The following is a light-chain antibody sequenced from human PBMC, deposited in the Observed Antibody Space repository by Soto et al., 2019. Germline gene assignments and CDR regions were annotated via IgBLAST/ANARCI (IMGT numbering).Light chain of an antibody. J-gene: IGKJ1*01. Sequence: EIVLTQSPGTLSLSPGERATLSCRASQSVSNNYLAWYQQKPGQAPRLLIYGASNRATGIPDRSSGSGSGTDFTLTISRLEPDDFAVYYCQQYGSSGTFGQGTKVAI. CDR3: QQYGSSGT. V-gene: IGKV3-20*01. CDR1: QSVSNNY. CDR2: GAS.